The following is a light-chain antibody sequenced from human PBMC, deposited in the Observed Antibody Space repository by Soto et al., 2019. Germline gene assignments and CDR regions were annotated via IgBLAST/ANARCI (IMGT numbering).Light chain of an antibody. CDR3: QQYGTSPPDT. J-gene: IGKJ5*01. V-gene: IGKV3-20*01. Sequence: EIVLTQSPGTLSLSPGKRYTLYCRAIQSLTNNYLAWYQQKPVQAPRLLFHGASSRAAGIPDRFSGSGSGTDFTLTISRLEPEDVAVYYCQQYGTSPPDTFGQGTRLEIK. CDR2: GAS. CDR1: QSLTNNY.